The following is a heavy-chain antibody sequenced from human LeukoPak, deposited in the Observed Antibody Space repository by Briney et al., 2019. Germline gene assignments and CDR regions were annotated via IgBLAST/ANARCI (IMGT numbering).Heavy chain of an antibody. CDR2: IFASGST. V-gene: IGHV4-4*07. J-gene: IGHJ4*02. D-gene: IGHD3-22*01. CDR1: GGSLSPYY. CDR3: ARHDFYHDSTGSRHYYFDL. Sequence: SETLSLTCSVSGGSLSPYYWSWIRQSAGKGLEWIGRIFASGSTNYNPSLKGRVTMSVDTAKSQFSLRLTSVTAADTAVYYCARHDFYHDSTGSRHYYFDLWGQGTLVPVSS.